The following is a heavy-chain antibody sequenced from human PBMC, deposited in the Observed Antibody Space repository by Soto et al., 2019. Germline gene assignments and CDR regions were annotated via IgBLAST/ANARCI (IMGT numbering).Heavy chain of an antibody. CDR1: GFTLSSYG. Sequence: QVQVVESGGGVVQPGRSLRLSCAASGFTLSSYGMHWVRQAPGKGLEWVAGVSYDGSNEYYADSVKGRFTISRDNSKNTLQLHVNSLSAEDTAVYYCVKAERGTYAYFDYWGQGILVTVSS. V-gene: IGHV3-30*18. CDR3: VKAERGTYAYFDY. D-gene: IGHD1-26*01. J-gene: IGHJ4*02. CDR2: VSYDGSNE.